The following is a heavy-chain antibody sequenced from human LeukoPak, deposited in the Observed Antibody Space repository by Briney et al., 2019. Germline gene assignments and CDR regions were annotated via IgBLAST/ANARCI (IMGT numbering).Heavy chain of an antibody. D-gene: IGHD6-13*01. CDR2: ISSSYI. Sequence: GGSLRLSCAASGFTFSSYSMNWVRQAPGKGLEWVSSISSSYIYYADSVKGRFTISRDNAKNSLYLQMNSLRAEDTAVYYCARESSSWLDYWGQGTLVTVSS. J-gene: IGHJ4*02. CDR1: GFTFSSYS. CDR3: ARESSSWLDY. V-gene: IGHV3-21*01.